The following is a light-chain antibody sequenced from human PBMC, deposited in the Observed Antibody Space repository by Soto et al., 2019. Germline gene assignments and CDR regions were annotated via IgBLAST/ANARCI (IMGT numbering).Light chain of an antibody. CDR1: SSDVGRYDL. CDR3: SSYTSTNALV. Sequence: QSALTQPASVSGSPGQSITISCTGTSSDVGRYDLVSWYQQHPGKAPKFMIYGVSNRPSGVSNRFSGSKSGNTASLTISGLQAEDEADYYCSSYTSTNALVFGGGTKLTVL. V-gene: IGLV2-14*02. J-gene: IGLJ3*02. CDR2: GVS.